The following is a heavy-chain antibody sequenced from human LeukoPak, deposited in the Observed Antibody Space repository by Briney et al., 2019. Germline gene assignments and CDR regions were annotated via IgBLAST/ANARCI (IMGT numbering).Heavy chain of an antibody. V-gene: IGHV3-11*01. Sequence: GGSLRLSCAASGFTFSDYYMSWIRQAPGKGLEWVSYISSSGSTIYYADSVKGRYTISRDNAKNSLYLQMNSLRAEDTAVYYCASSVEMYYGMDVWGQGTTVTVSS. CDR1: GFTFSDYY. CDR3: ASSVEMYYGMDV. D-gene: IGHD6-25*01. J-gene: IGHJ6*02. CDR2: ISSSGSTI.